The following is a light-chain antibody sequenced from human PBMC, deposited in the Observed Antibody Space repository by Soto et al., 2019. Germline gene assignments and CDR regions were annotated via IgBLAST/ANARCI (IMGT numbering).Light chain of an antibody. J-gene: IGKJ3*01. CDR3: QQYNNWPPFT. Sequence: EIVMTQSPVTLSASPGERVTLSCRASQSVSSNLAWYQQKPGQAPRLLIYGASTRATGIPARFSGSGSGTELTLTISSLQSEDFAVYYCQQYNNWPPFTFGPGTKVDIK. V-gene: IGKV3-15*01. CDR2: GAS. CDR1: QSVSSN.